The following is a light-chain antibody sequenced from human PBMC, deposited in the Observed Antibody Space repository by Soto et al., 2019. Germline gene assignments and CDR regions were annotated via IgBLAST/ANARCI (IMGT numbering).Light chain of an antibody. CDR1: SSDVGAYDY. CDR3: CSYAGTYTFYV. Sequence: QSALTQPRSVSGSPGQSVTISCTGTSSDVGAYDYVSWYQQHPGKAPKLMIYDVTKRPSGVPDRFSGFRSGNTASLTISGLQAEDDADYYCCSYAGTYTFYVFGGGTKLTVL. V-gene: IGLV2-11*01. CDR2: DVT. J-gene: IGLJ1*01.